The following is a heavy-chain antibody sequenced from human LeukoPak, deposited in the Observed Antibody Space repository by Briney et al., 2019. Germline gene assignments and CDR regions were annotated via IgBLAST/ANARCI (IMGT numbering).Heavy chain of an antibody. J-gene: IGHJ4*02. CDR2: TNSGGTST. Sequence: GGSLRPSCATSGFPFSDFSISCVHHPPGKLLEWISTTNSGGTSTYYAESVKGRFTISRDNSKNTLYLQMSSLRVEDTAVYYCAKQSYARSLGEGGPGTLVSVST. V-gene: IGHV3-23*01. D-gene: IGHD2-8*01. CDR1: GFPFSDFS. CDR3: AKQSYARSLGE.